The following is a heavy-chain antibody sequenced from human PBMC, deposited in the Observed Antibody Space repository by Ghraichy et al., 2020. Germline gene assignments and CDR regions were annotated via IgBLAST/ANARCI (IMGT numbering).Heavy chain of an antibody. V-gene: IGHV4-34*01. Sequence: GSLRLTCAVYGGSFSGYYWSWIRQPPGKGLEWIGEINHSGSTNYNPSLKSRVTISVDTSKNQFSLKLSSVTAADPAVYYCARGTYYDFWSGYYPSTFDYWGQGTLVTVSS. J-gene: IGHJ4*02. CDR2: INHSGST. CDR1: GGSFSGYY. D-gene: IGHD3-3*01. CDR3: ARGTYYDFWSGYYPSTFDY.